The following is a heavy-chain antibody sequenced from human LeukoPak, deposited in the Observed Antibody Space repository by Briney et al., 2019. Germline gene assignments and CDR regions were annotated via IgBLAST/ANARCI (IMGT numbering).Heavy chain of an antibody. CDR1: GYTFTGYY. CDR3: ARPGYDSSGYPAYYFDY. J-gene: IGHJ4*02. D-gene: IGHD3-22*01. CDR2: INPNSGGT. V-gene: IGHV1-2*04. Sequence: ASVKVSCKASGYTFTGYYMHWVRQAPGQGLEWMGWINPNSGGTNYAQKFQGWVTMTRDTSISTAYMELSRLRSDDTAVYYCARPGYDSSGYPAYYFDYWGQGTLVTVSP.